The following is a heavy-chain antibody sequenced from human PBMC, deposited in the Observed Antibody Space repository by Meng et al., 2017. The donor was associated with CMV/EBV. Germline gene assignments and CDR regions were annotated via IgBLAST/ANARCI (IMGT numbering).Heavy chain of an antibody. D-gene: IGHD6-6*01. J-gene: IGHJ3*02. Sequence: QVQPVQSWAEVKTPGASGKVSCKASGYTFTGYYMHWVRQAPGQGLEWMGWINPNSGGTNYAQKFQGRVTMTRDTSISTAYMELSRLRSDDTAVYYCARNWYSSSSGSFDIWGQGTMVTVSS. CDR1: GYTFTGYY. V-gene: IGHV1-2*02. CDR2: INPNSGGT. CDR3: ARNWYSSSSGSFDI.